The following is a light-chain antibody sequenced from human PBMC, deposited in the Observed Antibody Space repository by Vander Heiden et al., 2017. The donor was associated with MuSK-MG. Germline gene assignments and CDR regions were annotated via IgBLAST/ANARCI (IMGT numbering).Light chain of an antibody. J-gene: IGKJ1*01. CDR3: QQSYRSWT. Sequence: DIQMTQSPSSLSASVGDRVTITCRASQSINNYLNWYQQKPGRAPKLLIYAGSSLQKGVPSRFSGSGSGKDFTLTSSRLQPEDCANYHCQQSYRSWTFGQGTKVEIK. V-gene: IGKV1-39*01. CDR1: QSINNY. CDR2: AGS.